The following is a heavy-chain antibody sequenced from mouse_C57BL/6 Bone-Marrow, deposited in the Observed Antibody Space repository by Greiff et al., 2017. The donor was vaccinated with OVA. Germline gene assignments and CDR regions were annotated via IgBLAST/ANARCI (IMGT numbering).Heavy chain of an antibody. CDR2: YPGSGNTY. J-gene: IGHJ2*01. V-gene: IGHV1-83*01. CDR1: FTFTDYYM. CDR3: RSPIYYDYDND. D-gene: IGHD2-4*01. Sequence: VQLQQSGPELVKPGASVKMSCKASGFTFTDYYMHWVKQKPGKGLEWIGEIYPGSGNTYYNEKFKGKATLTADTSSSTAYMQLSSLTSEDSAVYFCARSPIYYDYDNDWGQGTTLTVSS.